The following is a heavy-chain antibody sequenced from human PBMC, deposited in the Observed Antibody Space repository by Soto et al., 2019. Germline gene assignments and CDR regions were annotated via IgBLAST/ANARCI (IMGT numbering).Heavy chain of an antibody. V-gene: IGHV3-23*01. Sequence: GGSLSLSCGGSGFTFSHYAMTWVRHSPGKGLEWVATISGSGDSTHYADSVKGQFTISRDNYKNTLYLQMNRLRPDDSAEYSCAKTAAGIYGTLYCIDNWGRGTLVTVSS. CDR3: AKTAAGIYGTLYCIDN. CDR2: ISGSGDST. D-gene: IGHD3-16*01. J-gene: IGHJ4*02. CDR1: GFTFSHYA.